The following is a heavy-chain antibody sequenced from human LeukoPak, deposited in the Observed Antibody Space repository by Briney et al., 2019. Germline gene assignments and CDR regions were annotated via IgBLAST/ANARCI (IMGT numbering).Heavy chain of an antibody. CDR1: GGSFSGYY. V-gene: IGHV4-34*01. CDR3: ARHLLVNSSSPLVRYYYYMDV. J-gene: IGHJ6*03. Sequence: SETLSLTCAVYGGSFSGYYWSWIRQPPGKGLEWIGEINHSGSTNYNPSLKSRVTISVDTSKNQFSLKLSSVTAADTAVYYCARHLLVNSSSPLVRYYYYMDVWGKGTTVTISS. D-gene: IGHD6-13*01. CDR2: INHSGST.